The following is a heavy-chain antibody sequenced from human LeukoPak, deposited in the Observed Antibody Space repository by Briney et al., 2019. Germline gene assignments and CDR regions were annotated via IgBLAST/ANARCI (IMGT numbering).Heavy chain of an antibody. D-gene: IGHD6-19*01. CDR2: ICYSGST. CDR1: GGSISSYY. V-gene: IGHV4-59*08. J-gene: IGHJ6*02. Sequence: SETLSLTCTVSGGSISSYYWSWIRQPPGKGLEWIGYICYSGSTNYNPSLKSRVTISVDTSKNQFSLKLSSVTAADTAVYYCARSYSSGWWGDYYYYGMDVWGQGTTVTVSS. CDR3: ARSYSSGWWGDYYYYGMDV.